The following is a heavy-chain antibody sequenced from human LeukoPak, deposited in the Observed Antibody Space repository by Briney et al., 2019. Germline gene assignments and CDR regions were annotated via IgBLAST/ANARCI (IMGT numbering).Heavy chain of an antibody. D-gene: IGHD2-21*02. CDR3: AISGYCGGDCYAFDI. Sequence: ASVKVSCKASGYTFISYYMHWVRQAPGQGLEWMGIINPSGGSTSYAQKFQGRVTMTRDTSTSTVYMELSSLRSEDTAVYYCAISGYCGGDCYAFDIWGRGTMVTVSS. V-gene: IGHV1-46*01. CDR2: INPSGGST. CDR1: GYTFISYY. J-gene: IGHJ3*02.